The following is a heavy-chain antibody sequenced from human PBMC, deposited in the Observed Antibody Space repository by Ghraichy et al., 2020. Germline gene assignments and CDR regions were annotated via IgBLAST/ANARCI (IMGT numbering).Heavy chain of an antibody. CDR1: GFTFSTYS. J-gene: IGHJ4*02. Sequence: GGSLRLSCAASGFTFSTYSMNWVRQAPGKGLEWVSSVSRTSDYIYYANSVKGRFTISRDNARNSLYLQMNSLRAEDTAVYYCARDYDTLTGYAFDYWGQGTLVTVSS. V-gene: IGHV3-21*01. CDR3: ARDYDTLTGYAFDY. D-gene: IGHD3-9*01. CDR2: VSRTSDYI.